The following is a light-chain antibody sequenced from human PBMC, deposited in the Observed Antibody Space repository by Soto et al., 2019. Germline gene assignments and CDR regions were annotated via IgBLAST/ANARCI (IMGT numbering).Light chain of an antibody. CDR3: SSYTSSSSYV. J-gene: IGLJ1*01. CDR1: SSDVGGYKY. V-gene: IGLV2-14*03. CDR2: DVS. Sequence: QSVLTQPASVSGSPGQSITISCTGTSSDVGGYKYVSWYQQHPGKATKLMIYDVSNRPSGVSNRFPGSKSGNTASLTISGLQSEDEADYYCSSYTSSSSYVFGSGTKVTVL.